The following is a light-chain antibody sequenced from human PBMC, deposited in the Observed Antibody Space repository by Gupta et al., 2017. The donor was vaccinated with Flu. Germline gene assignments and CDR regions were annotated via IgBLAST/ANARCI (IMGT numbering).Light chain of an antibody. J-gene: IGKJ2*01. CDR3: QKLSNWPPYT. V-gene: IGKV3-11*01. CDR1: QSVGTY. Sequence: EIVLTQSPATLSLSPGERATLSCRASQSVGTYLAWYQQKPGQTPRLLIYDASNRATGIPARFSGSGYGTDFTLTISSREQEDFAVYYCQKLSNWPPYTFGQGTMMEI. CDR2: DAS.